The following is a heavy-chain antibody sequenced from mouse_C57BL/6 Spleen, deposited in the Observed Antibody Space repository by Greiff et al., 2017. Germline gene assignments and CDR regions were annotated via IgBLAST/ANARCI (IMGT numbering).Heavy chain of an antibody. V-gene: IGHV6-3*01. CDR3: TWGDGYLDY. D-gene: IGHD2-3*01. CDR1: GFTFSNYW. CDR2: IRLKSDNYAT. Sequence: EVQVVESGGGLVQPGGSMKLSCVASGFTFSNYWMNWVRQSPEKGLEWVAQIRLKSDNYATHYAESVKGRFTISRDASKSSVYLQMDNLRAEDTGIYYCTWGDGYLDYWGQGTTLTVSS. J-gene: IGHJ2*01.